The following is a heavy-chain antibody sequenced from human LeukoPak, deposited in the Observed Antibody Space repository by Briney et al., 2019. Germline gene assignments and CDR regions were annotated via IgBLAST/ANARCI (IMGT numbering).Heavy chain of an antibody. D-gene: IGHD6-19*01. CDR1: GGSISSGSYY. CDR2: IYTSGST. CDR3: ARDAAPRYSSGWYWFDP. J-gene: IGHJ5*02. Sequence: PSQTLSLTCTVSGGSISSGSYYWSWIRQPAGKGLEWIGRIYTSGSTNYNPSLKSRVTISVDTSKNQFSLKLSSVTAADTAVYYCARDAAPRYSSGWYWFDPWAREPWSPSPQ. V-gene: IGHV4-61*02.